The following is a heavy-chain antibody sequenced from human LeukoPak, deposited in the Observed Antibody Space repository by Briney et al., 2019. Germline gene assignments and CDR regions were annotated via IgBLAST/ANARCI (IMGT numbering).Heavy chain of an antibody. V-gene: IGHV1-8*01. Sequence: ASVKVSCKASGYTFTSYDINWVRQATGQGLEWMGWMNPNSGNTGYAQKFQGRVTMTRNTSISTAYMELSSLRSEDTAVYYCVGSGGSYSVPRYWGQGTLVTVSS. D-gene: IGHD2-15*01. J-gene: IGHJ4*02. CDR3: VGSGGSYSVPRY. CDR1: GYTFTSYD. CDR2: MNPNSGNT.